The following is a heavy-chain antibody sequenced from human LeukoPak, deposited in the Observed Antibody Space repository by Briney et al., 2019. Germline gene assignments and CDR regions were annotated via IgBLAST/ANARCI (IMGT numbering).Heavy chain of an antibody. J-gene: IGHJ6*03. CDR3: AREFRGYNRLRIYYYYMDV. CDR2: SRNKANSYIT. CDR1: GFTFSSYE. V-gene: IGHV3-72*01. D-gene: IGHD5-24*01. Sequence: GGSLRLSCAASGFTFSSYEMNWVRQAPGKGLEWVGRSRNKANSYITEYAASVKGRFTISRDDSKNSLYLQMNSLKTEDTAVYYCAREFRGYNRLRIYYYYMDVWGKGTTVTVSS.